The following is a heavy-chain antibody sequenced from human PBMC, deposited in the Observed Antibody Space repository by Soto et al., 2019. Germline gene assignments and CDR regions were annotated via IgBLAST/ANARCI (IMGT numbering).Heavy chain of an antibody. CDR3: AKDHRIWGRLVEYMDV. V-gene: IGHV3-23*01. CDR1: GFTFSSYA. Sequence: GGSLRLSCAASGFTFSSYALGWVRQAPGRGLECVSAISGSGVSTFYADSVKGRFTISRDTSKNTLYLQMNTLTAEDTAVYYCAKDHRIWGRLVEYMDVWGQGTTVTVSS. CDR2: ISGSGVST. J-gene: IGHJ6*02. D-gene: IGHD3-10*01.